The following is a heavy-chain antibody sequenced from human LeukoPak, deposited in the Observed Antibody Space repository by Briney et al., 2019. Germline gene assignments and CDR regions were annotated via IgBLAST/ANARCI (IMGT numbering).Heavy chain of an antibody. CDR3: ARDREAVANWGYDWFDP. V-gene: IGHV4-4*07. D-gene: IGHD7-27*01. Sequence: SETLSLTCTVSGGSISSYYWSWIRQPAGKGLEWIGRIYTSGSTNYNPSLKSRVTMSVDTSKNQFSLKLSSVTAADTAVYYCARDREAVANWGYDWFDPGAREPWSPSPQ. CDR2: IYTSGST. CDR1: GGSISSYY. J-gene: IGHJ5*02.